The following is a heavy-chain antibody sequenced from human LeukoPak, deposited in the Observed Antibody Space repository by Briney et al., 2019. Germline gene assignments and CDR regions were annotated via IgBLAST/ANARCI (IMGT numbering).Heavy chain of an antibody. J-gene: IGHJ4*02. V-gene: IGHV4-34*01. Sequence: PSETLSLTCAVYGGSFSGYYWSWIRQPPGKGLEWIGEINHSGSTNYNPSLKSRVTISVDTSKNQFSLKLSSVTAADTAVYYCARHGHYDSSGIWGQGTLVTVSS. CDR1: GGSFSGYY. CDR2: INHSGST. D-gene: IGHD3-22*01. CDR3: ARHGHYDSSGI.